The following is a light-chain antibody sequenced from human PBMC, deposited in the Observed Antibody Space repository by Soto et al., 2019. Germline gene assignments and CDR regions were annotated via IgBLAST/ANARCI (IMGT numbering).Light chain of an antibody. J-gene: IGLJ1*01. V-gene: IGLV1-51*01. CDR3: GTWDNSRSAYV. Sequence: AQSPSVSAAPRQRVTISCSGSGSNIGNNFVSWYQQFPGTAPRLLIFDNNNRPSGIPDRFSGSKSGTSATLGITGLQTGDEADYYCGTWDNSRSAYVFGTGTKVTVL. CDR1: GSNIGNNF. CDR2: DNN.